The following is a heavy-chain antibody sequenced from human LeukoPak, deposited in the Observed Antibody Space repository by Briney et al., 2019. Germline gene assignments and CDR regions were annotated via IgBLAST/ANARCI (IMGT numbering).Heavy chain of an antibody. CDR1: GFTFSSYG. CDR3: ASGGGYCSSTSCYVSDY. CDR2: ITSSSTTI. Sequence: PGGSLRLSCAASGFTFSSYGMSWVRQAPGKGLEWVSYITSSSTTIYYADSVKGRFTISRDNSKNTLYLQMNSLRAEDTAVYYCASGGGYCSSTSCYVSDYWGQGTLVTVSS. D-gene: IGHD2-2*01. J-gene: IGHJ4*02. V-gene: IGHV3-48*01.